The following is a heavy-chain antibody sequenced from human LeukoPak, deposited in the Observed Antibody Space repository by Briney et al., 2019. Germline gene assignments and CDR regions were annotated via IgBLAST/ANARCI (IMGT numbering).Heavy chain of an antibody. J-gene: IGHJ4*02. V-gene: IGHV3-23*01. D-gene: IGHD2-2*01. CDR2: ISGSGGST. CDR3: AKSRVVVVPAASAD. CDR1: GFTFSSYA. Sequence: GGSLGLSCAASGFTFSSYAMSWVRQAPGKGLEWVSAISGSGGSTYYADSVKGRFTISRDNSKNTLYLQMNSLRAEDTAVYYCAKSRVVVVPAASADWGQGTLVTVSS.